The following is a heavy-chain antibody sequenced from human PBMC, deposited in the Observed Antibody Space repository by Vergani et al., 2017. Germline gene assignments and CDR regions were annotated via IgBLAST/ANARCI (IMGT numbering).Heavy chain of an antibody. CDR2: IVVGSGNT. Sequence: QMQLVQSGPEVKKPGTSVKVSCKASGFTFSSSMQWVRQARGQRLEWIGWIVVGSGNTNYAQKFQERVTITRDMSTSTAYMELSSLRSEDTAINYCSRGGFYTSRNDFKFYGLGVWGQGTTVTVTS. V-gene: IGHV1-58*02. CDR1: GFTFSSS. D-gene: IGHD3-3*01. J-gene: IGHJ6*02. CDR3: SRGGFYTSRNDFKFYGLGV.